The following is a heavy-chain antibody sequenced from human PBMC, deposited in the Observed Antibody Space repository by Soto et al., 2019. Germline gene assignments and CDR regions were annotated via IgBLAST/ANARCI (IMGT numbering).Heavy chain of an antibody. J-gene: IGHJ4*02. D-gene: IGHD3-3*01. V-gene: IGHV3-7*01. CDR1: RFIFSNYW. Sequence: WGSLRLSCAASRFIFSNYWMSWVRQAPGKGLEWVASVRQDGNDKYYLDSVKGRFTISRDNAKNSLFLQMNSLRADDTAVYYCVRWRWQQSEFDYWGQGTLVTVSS. CDR3: VRWRWQQSEFDY. CDR2: VRQDGNDK.